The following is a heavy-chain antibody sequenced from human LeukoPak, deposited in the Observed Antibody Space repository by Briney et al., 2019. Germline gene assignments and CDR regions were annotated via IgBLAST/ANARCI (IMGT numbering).Heavy chain of an antibody. CDR3: ARDDFWSGYRAFDI. V-gene: IGHV4-4*07. CDR1: GGSISRYY. J-gene: IGHJ3*02. Sequence: PSETLSLTCTVSGGSISRYYWSWIQQPTGKGLEWIGRIYTSGSTNYKPSIKSRVTMSVDTSKNQFYLKLSSVTAADTAVYYCARDDFWSGYRAFDIWGQGTMVTVSS. CDR2: IYTSGST. D-gene: IGHD3-3*01.